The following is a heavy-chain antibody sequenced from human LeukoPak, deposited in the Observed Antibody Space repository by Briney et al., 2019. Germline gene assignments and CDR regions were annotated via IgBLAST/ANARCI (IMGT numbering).Heavy chain of an antibody. J-gene: IGHJ4*02. Sequence: SETLSLTCVVYGGSFCGYYWSWIRQPPGKGLEWIGEINHSGSTNYNPSLKSRVTISVDTSKNQFSLKLSSVTAADTAVYYCARGHYYDSSGYYGYWGQGTLVTVSS. CDR1: GGSFCGYY. CDR2: INHSGST. CDR3: ARGHYYDSSGYYGY. V-gene: IGHV4-34*01. D-gene: IGHD3-22*01.